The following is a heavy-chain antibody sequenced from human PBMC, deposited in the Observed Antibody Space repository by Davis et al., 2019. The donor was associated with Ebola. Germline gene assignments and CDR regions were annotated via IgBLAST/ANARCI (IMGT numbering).Heavy chain of an antibody. Sequence: GESLKISCAASGFTFSSYWMHWVRQAPGKGLEWVAVIWYDGSNKYYADSVKGRFTISRDNSKKTMYLQMNSLRGEDTAVYYCARSGLSFGVVKYHYGMDAWGKGTTVTVSS. V-gene: IGHV3-33*08. CDR1: GFTFSSYW. CDR3: ARSGLSFGVVKYHYGMDA. CDR2: IWYDGSNK. D-gene: IGHD3-3*01. J-gene: IGHJ6*04.